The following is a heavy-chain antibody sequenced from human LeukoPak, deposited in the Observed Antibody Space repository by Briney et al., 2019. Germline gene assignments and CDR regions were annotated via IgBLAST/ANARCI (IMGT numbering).Heavy chain of an antibody. Sequence: PSETLSLTCTVSGGSISSYYWSWIRQPPGKGLEWIGYIYTSGSTNYNPSLKSRVTISVDTSPKNLSMKLSFVTAADTAVYYCARLSVVVPDPLADWGQGTLVTVSS. J-gene: IGHJ4*02. CDR3: ARLSVVVPDPLAD. D-gene: IGHD2-2*01. V-gene: IGHV4-4*09. CDR1: GGSISSYY. CDR2: IYTSGST.